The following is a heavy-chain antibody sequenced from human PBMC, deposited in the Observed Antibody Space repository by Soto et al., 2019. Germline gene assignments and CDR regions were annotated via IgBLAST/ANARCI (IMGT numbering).Heavy chain of an antibody. CDR3: VRGDLDYYDGNGYLGRH. J-gene: IGHJ4*02. CDR1: GFTFSSYW. Sequence: EVQLVESGGGLVQPGGSLTLSCAASGFTFSSYWMHWVRQAPGKGLVWVSRLKSDGSGTMYADSVKGRFSKSREKAKNKLYLQMNSLRSDDTAVYYCVRGDLDYYDGNGYLGRHWGQGTLVTVSS. CDR2: LKSDGSGT. D-gene: IGHD3-22*01. V-gene: IGHV3-74*03.